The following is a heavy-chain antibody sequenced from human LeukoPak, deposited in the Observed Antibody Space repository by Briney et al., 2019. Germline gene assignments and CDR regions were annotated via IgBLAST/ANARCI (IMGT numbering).Heavy chain of an antibody. CDR3: ARAEGYCSSTSCSNWFDP. CDR1: GGSLSGYY. D-gene: IGHD2-2*01. Sequence: SETLSLTCAVYGGSLSGYYWSWIRQPPEKGLEWIGEINYSGSTNYNPSLKSRVTISVDTSKNQFSLRLRSVTAADTAVYYCARAEGYCSSTSCSNWFDPWGQGTLVTVSS. J-gene: IGHJ5*02. CDR2: INYSGST. V-gene: IGHV4-34*01.